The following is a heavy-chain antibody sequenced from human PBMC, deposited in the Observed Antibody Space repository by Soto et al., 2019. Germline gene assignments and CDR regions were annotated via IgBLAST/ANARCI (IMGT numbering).Heavy chain of an antibody. CDR1: GYTFTGYY. J-gene: IGHJ6*02. Sequence: QVQLVQSGAEVKKPGASEKVSCKASGYTFTGYYMHWVRQAPGQGLEWMGWINPNSGGTNYAQKFQGWVTMTRDTSISTAYMELIRLRSDDTAVYYCARDHHASNGMDVWGQGTTVTVSS. CDR3: ARDHHASNGMDV. CDR2: INPNSGGT. V-gene: IGHV1-2*04.